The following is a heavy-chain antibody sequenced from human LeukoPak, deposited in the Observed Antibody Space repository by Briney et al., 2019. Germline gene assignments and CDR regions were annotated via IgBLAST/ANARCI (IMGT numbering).Heavy chain of an antibody. V-gene: IGHV3-7*01. D-gene: IGHD6-19*01. CDR3: AGSSGWLFDY. CDR2: IKEDGSQI. CDR1: GFTFNTYA. J-gene: IGHJ4*02. Sequence: GGSLRLSCAASGFTFNTYAMSWVRQAPGKGLEWVVNIKEDGSQIYYVDSVRGRFTISRDNAKNSVYLQMNSLRAEDTAVYYCAGSSGWLFDYWGQGSLVAVSS.